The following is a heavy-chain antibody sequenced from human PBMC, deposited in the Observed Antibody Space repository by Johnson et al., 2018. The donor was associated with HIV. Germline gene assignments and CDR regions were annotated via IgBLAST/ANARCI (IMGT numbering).Heavy chain of an antibody. V-gene: IGHV3-30*02. D-gene: IGHD1-26*01. CDR3: ARGEGGTYLPDAFDI. Sequence: QVQLVESGGGVVQPGGSLRLSCAASGFTFSSYGMHWVRQAPGKGLEWVAFIRYDGSNKYYAESVKGRFTISRDNSKNTLYLQMNSLRAEDTAVYYCARGEGGTYLPDAFDIWGQGTMVTVSS. J-gene: IGHJ3*02. CDR2: IRYDGSNK. CDR1: GFTFSSYG.